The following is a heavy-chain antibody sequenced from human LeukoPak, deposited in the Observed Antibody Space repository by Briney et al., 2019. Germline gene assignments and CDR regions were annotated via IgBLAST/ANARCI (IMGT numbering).Heavy chain of an antibody. V-gene: IGHV1-18*01. CDR3: ARVLAYYYDSSGPHPPGARRGANWFDP. D-gene: IGHD3-22*01. CDR2: ISAYNGNT. Sequence: GASVKVSCKASGYTFTSYGISWVRQAPGQGLEWMGWISAYNGNTNYAQKLQGRVTMTTDTSTSTAYMELRSLRSDDTAVYYCARVLAYYYDSSGPHPPGARRGANWFDPWGQGTLVTVSS. J-gene: IGHJ5*02. CDR1: GYTFTSYG.